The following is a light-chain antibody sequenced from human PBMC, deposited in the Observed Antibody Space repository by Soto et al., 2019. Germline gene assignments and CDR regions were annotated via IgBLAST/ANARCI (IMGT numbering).Light chain of an antibody. CDR1: SGHSSYI. J-gene: IGLJ3*02. V-gene: IGLV4-60*02. CDR3: ETWDSNSWV. Sequence: VLTQSSSASASLGSSVKLTCTLSSGHSSYIIAWHQQQPGKAPRYLMKLEGSGSYNKGSGVPDRFSGSSSGPDRYLTISNLQFEDEADYYCETWDSNSWVFGGGTKLTVL. CDR2: LEGSGSY.